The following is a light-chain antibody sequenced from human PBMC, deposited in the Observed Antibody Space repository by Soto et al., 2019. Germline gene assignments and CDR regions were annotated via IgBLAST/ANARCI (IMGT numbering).Light chain of an antibody. CDR3: SLYTSSSTLV. Sequence: QSALTQPASVSGSPGQSITISCTGTSSDVGGYNYVSWYQQHPGKVPKLMIFDVSDRPSGVSNRFSGSKSGNTASLTISGLQAEDEADYYCSLYTSSSTLVFGGGTKVTVL. J-gene: IGLJ2*01. CDR1: SSDVGGYNY. CDR2: DVS. V-gene: IGLV2-14*01.